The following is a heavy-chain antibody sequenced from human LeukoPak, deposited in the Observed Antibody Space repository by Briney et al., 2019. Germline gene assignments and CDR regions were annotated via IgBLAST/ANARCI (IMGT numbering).Heavy chain of an antibody. CDR3: ARVNYGDYFDY. CDR2: IYHVGTT. CDR1: GYSISSGFY. J-gene: IGHJ4*02. V-gene: IGHV4-38-2*02. D-gene: IGHD4-17*01. Sequence: PSETLSLTCTVSGYSISSGFYWGWIRQPPGKGLEWIGSIYHVGTTYYNPSLKSRLTISVDTSKNQFSLNLSSVTAADTAVYYCARVNYGDYFDYWGQGTLVTVSS.